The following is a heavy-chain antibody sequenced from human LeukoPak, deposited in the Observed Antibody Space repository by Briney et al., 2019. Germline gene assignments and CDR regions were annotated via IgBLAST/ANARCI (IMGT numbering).Heavy chain of an antibody. J-gene: IGHJ4*02. Sequence: GASVKVSCKASGYTFTGYYMHWVRQAPGQGLEWMGWINPNSGGTNYAQKFQGRVTMTRDTSISTAYMELSRLRSDDTAVYYCARERRNSYGTFDYWGQGTLATVSS. D-gene: IGHD5-18*01. CDR3: ARERRNSYGTFDY. V-gene: IGHV1-2*02. CDR2: INPNSGGT. CDR1: GYTFTGYY.